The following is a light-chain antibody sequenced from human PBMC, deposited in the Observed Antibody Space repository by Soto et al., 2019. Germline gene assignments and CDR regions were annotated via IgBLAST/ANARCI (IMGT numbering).Light chain of an antibody. CDR3: QHYNGYSWT. CDR1: QGISSY. V-gene: IGKV1-9*01. Sequence: QLTQSPSSLSASVGDRVTITCRASQGISSYLAWYQQKPGKAPKLLIYAASTLQSGVPSRFSGSGSGTEFTLTISSLQPDDFATYYCQHYNGYSWTFGQGTKVDIK. CDR2: AAS. J-gene: IGKJ1*01.